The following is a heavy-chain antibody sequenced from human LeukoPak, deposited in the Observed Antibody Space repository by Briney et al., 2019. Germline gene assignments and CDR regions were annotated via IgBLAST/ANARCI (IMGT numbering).Heavy chain of an antibody. CDR1: GFTFSIYA. V-gene: IGHV3-23*01. CDR3: AKHQSTASSRPRDWFDP. J-gene: IGHJ5*02. CDR2: ISGSGDST. Sequence: PGGSLRLSCAASGFTFSIYAMSWVRQAPGKGLEWVSGISGSGDSTYYANSVKGRFTIPRDNSKNTLYLQMNSLRAEDTAVYYCAKHQSTASSRPRDWFDPWGQGTLVTVSS. D-gene: IGHD6-13*01.